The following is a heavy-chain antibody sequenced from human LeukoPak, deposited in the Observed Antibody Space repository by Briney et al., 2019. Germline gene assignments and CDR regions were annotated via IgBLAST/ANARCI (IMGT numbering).Heavy chain of an antibody. V-gene: IGHV1-69*04. CDR1: GGTFSSYA. CDR2: IIPILGIA. CDR3: ARDSDNWNVGGFDP. J-gene: IGHJ5*02. D-gene: IGHD1-20*01. Sequence: ASVKVSCKASGGTFSSYATSWVRQAPGQGLEWMGRIIPILGIANYAQKFQGRVTITADKSTSTAYMELSSLRSEDTAVYYCARDSDNWNVGGFDPWGQGTLVTVSS.